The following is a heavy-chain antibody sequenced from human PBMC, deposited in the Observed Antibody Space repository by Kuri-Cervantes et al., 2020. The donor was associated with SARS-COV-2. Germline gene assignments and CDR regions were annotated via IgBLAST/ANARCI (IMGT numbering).Heavy chain of an antibody. CDR1: GGSFSGFY. D-gene: IGHD3-3*01. CDR3: ARAGEWLFGDAFDI. Sequence: SETLSLTCAVYGGSFSGFYWSWIRQAPGKGLEWIGEINHSGSANYSPSLKSRVTISVDTSKNQFSLRLSSVTAADTAVYYCARAGEWLFGDAFDIWGQGTMVTVSS. CDR2: INHSGSA. J-gene: IGHJ3*02. V-gene: IGHV4-34*01.